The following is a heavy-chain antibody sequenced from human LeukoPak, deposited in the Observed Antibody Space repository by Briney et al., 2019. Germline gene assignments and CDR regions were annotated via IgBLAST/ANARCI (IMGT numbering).Heavy chain of an antibody. J-gene: IGHJ4*02. V-gene: IGHV3-30*02. CDR2: IRYGGSNR. CDR1: GFTFSSYG. CDR3: AKQAEYSSGSLDY. Sequence: GGSLRLSCAASGFTFSSYGMHWVRQAPGKGLEWVAFIRYGGSNRYYADSVKGRFTISRDNSKNTLYLQMNSLRAEDTAVYYCAKQAEYSSGSLDYWGQGTPVTVSS. D-gene: IGHD6-25*01.